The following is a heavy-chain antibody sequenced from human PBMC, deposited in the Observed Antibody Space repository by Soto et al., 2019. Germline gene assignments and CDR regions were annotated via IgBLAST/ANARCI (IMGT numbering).Heavy chain of an antibody. CDR2: IYWDDDK. V-gene: IGHV2-5*02. J-gene: IGHJ4*02. Sequence: ITLKESGPTLVKPTQTRTLTCTFSGFSLSSSDVGVGWIRQPPGKALEWLALIYWDDDKRYSPSLKSRLTITKDTSRNQVVLTVTNLDPVDTATYYCVRASGGGNSAYFYYWGQGTLVTVSS. CDR3: VRASGGGNSAYFYY. CDR1: GFSLSSSDVG. D-gene: IGHD2-21*02.